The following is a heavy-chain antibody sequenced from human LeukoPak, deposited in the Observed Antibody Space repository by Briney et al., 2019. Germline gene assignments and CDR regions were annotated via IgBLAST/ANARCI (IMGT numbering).Heavy chain of an antibody. V-gene: IGHV1-18*01. J-gene: IGHJ4*02. D-gene: IGHD2-15*01. Sequence: ASVKVSCKASGYTFSTYGLSWVRQAPGQGLEWMGWISAYNGNKRYAQKLQGRLIMTTDTSTSTAYMALSSLRSDDTAVYYCARDCSGSSCSFDYWGQGTLVTVSS. CDR3: ARDCSGSSCSFDY. CDR2: ISAYNGNK. CDR1: GYTFSTYG.